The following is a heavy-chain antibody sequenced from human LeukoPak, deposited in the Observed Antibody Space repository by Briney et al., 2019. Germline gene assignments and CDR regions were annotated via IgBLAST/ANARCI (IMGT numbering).Heavy chain of an antibody. Sequence: SQTLSLTCTVSGGSIFSGDYYWNWIRQPPGKGLEWIGYIYYSGITYYNPSLESRVTISVDTSKNQFSLKLSSVTAADTAVYYCAGGDYNDGAGYLDHWGQGTLVPVSS. CDR1: GGSIFSGDYY. CDR2: IYYSGIT. V-gene: IGHV4-30-4*01. D-gene: IGHD3-22*01. CDR3: AGGDYNDGAGYLDH. J-gene: IGHJ5*02.